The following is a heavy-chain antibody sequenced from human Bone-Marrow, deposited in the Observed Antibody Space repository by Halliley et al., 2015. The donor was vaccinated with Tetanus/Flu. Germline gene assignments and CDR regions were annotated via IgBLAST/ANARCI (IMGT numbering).Heavy chain of an antibody. CDR2: IYHRGST. CDR3: ATDTLVDPGALQLFDS. V-gene: IGHV4-38-2*02. Sequence: TLSLTCTVSAYSISNGYYWGWIRQPPGKGLEWIGSIYHRGSTYYNPTFKSRFTISVDTSKNQFSLKVNSVTAADTAVYYCATDTLVDPGALQLFDSWGQGTLVTVSS. D-gene: IGHD2-2*01. J-gene: IGHJ4*02. CDR1: AYSISNGYY.